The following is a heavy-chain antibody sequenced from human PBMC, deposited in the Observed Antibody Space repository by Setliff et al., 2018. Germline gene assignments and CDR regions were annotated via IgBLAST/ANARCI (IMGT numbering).Heavy chain of an antibody. D-gene: IGHD6-13*01. CDR1: GFTFSTHS. J-gene: IGHJ3*02. CDR3: ASAGHSGSWFPFDAFHI. Sequence: PGESLKISCAASGFTFSTHSMNWVRQAPGKGLEWVSSISRSSTYIYYADSMKGRFTISRDNAKNSLYLQMNSLRAEVTAVYYCASAGHSGSWFPFDAFHIWGQGTMVTVSS. CDR2: ISRSSTYI. V-gene: IGHV3-21*01.